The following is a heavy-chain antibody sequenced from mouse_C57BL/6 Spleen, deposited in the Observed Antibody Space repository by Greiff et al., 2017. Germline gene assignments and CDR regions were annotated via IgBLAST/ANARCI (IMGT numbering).Heavy chain of an antibody. CDR2: IDPANGNT. Sequence: VQLQQSVAELVRPGASVKLSCTASGFNFKNTYMHWVKQRPEQGLEWIGRIDPANGNTKYAPKFQGKATITADTSSNTAYLQLSSLTSEDTAIYYCARDDGYRYYAMDYWGKGTSVTVSS. CDR3: ARDDGYRYYAMDY. CDR1: GFNFKNTY. J-gene: IGHJ4*01. D-gene: IGHD2-3*01. V-gene: IGHV14-3*01.